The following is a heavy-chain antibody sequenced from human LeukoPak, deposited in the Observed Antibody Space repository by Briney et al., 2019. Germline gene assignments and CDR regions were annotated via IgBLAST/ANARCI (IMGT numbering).Heavy chain of an antibody. V-gene: IGHV3-30*07. D-gene: IGHD6-13*01. J-gene: IGHJ5*02. CDR2: ISYDGSNK. CDR3: AGRGIAHS. Sequence: GSLRLSYAASGFTFGSYAMHWVRQAPGKGLEWVAVISYDGSNKYYADSVKGRFTISRDNSKNTLYLQMNSLRAEDTAVYYCAGRGIAHSWGQGTLVTVSS. CDR1: GFTFGSYA.